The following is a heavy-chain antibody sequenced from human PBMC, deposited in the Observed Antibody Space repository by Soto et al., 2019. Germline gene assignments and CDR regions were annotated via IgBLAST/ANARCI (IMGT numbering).Heavy chain of an antibody. D-gene: IGHD2-2*01. V-gene: IGHV3-23*01. Sequence: EVQLLESGGGLVQPGGSLRLSCAASGFTFSSYAMSWVRQAPGKGLEWVSAISGSGGSTYYADSVKGRFNISRDNSKNALYLQMNSLRAEDTAVYYCAKVPTGGSDMVVVPAAYNFDSWGQGTLVTVSS. CDR2: ISGSGGST. J-gene: IGHJ4*02. CDR3: AKVPTGGSDMVVVPAAYNFDS. CDR1: GFTFSSYA.